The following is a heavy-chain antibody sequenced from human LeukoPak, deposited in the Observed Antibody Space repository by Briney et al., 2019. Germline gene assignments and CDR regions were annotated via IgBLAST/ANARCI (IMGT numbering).Heavy chain of an antibody. CDR2: IYYSGST. J-gene: IGHJ4*02. CDR1: GGSISSSSYY. Sequence: SETLSLTCTVSGGSISSSSYYWGWIRQPPGKGLEWIGSIYYSGSTYYNPSLKSRVTISVDTSKNQFSLKLSSVTAADTAVYYCARSDHAAPFDYWGQGTLVTVSS. V-gene: IGHV4-39*07. CDR3: ARSDHAAPFDY.